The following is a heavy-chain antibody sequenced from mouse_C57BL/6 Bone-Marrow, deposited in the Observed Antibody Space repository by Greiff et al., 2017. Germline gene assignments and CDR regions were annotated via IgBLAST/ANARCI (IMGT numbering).Heavy chain of an antibody. Sequence: QVQLKQSGPELVKPGASVKISCKASGYTFTDYYINWVKQRPGQGLEWIGWIYPGSGNTKYNEKFKGKATLTVDTSSSTAYMQHSRLTSEDSAVYFVSRDGNYWYFDVWGTGTTVTVSS. CDR3: SRDGNYWYFDV. CDR1: GYTFTDYY. V-gene: IGHV1-84*01. D-gene: IGHD2-1*01. J-gene: IGHJ1*03. CDR2: IYPGSGNT.